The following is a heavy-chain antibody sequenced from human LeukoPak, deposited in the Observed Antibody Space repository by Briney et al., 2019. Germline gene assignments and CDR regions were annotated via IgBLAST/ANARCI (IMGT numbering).Heavy chain of an antibody. D-gene: IGHD4-17*01. CDR3: AKDTSDYGDFYNWFDP. J-gene: IGHJ5*02. CDR2: ISWNSGSI. CDR1: GFTFDDYA. Sequence: GRSLRLSCAASGFTFDDYAMRWVQQAPGKGLEWVSGISWNSGSIGYADSVKGRFTISRDNAKNSLYLQMNSLRAEDTALYYCAKDTSDYGDFYNWFDPWGQGTLVTVSS. V-gene: IGHV3-9*01.